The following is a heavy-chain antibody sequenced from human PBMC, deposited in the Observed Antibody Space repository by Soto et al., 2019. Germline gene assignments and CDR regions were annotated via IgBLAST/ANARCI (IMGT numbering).Heavy chain of an antibody. Sequence: GGSLRLSCAASGFTFSIYAMSWVRQAPGKGLEWVSGISGSGDSTYYADSVKGRVTISRDNSKNTLYLQMNSLRAEDTAVYHCAKDLKNYYDSSGFHDVFDIWGQGTMVTVSS. J-gene: IGHJ3*02. CDR1: GFTFSIYA. CDR3: AKDLKNYYDSSGFHDVFDI. V-gene: IGHV3-23*01. CDR2: ISGSGDST. D-gene: IGHD3-22*01.